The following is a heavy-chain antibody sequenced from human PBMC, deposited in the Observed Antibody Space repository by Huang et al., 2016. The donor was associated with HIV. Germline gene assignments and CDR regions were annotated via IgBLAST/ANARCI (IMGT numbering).Heavy chain of an antibody. CDR1: GYTVTRYA. J-gene: IGHJ4*02. CDR2: SNTNTLNP. V-gene: IGHV7-4-1*02. CDR3: ARDYYDSRGYDIHAVVDY. Sequence: QVQLVQSGSELRKPGASVKVSCQASGYTVTRYAMNWVRQAPGQGLEWRGGSNTNTLNPTSAQAFTGRFVLSVDTSVRTAYLQISSLEAEDTAVYYCARDYYDSRGYDIHAVVDYWGQGTLVTVSS. D-gene: IGHD3-22*01.